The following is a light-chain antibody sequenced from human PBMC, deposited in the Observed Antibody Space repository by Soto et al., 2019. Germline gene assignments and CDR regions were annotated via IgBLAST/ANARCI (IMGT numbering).Light chain of an antibody. CDR1: SSNIGGNS. CDR2: DDN. Sequence: QSVLTQPPSVSAAPGQKVTISCSGSSSNIGGNSVSWYQQLPGTAPKLLIYDDNKRPSGIPDRFSGSKSGTSATLGITGFQTGDEADYYCGSWDSSLSASVFGTGTKV. J-gene: IGLJ1*01. V-gene: IGLV1-51*01. CDR3: GSWDSSLSASV.